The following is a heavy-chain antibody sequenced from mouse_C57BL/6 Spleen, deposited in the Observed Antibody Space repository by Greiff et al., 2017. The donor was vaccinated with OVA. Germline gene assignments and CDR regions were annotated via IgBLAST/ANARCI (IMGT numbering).Heavy chain of an antibody. V-gene: IGHV2-5*01. D-gene: IGHD1-1*01. CDR3: AKTSITTVVAPYAMDY. CDR1: GFSLTSYG. Sequence: QVQLQQSGPGLVQPSQSLSITCTVSGFSLTSYGVHWVRQSPGKGLEWLGVIWRGGSTDYNAAFMSRLSITKDNSKSQVFFKMNSLQADDTAIYYCAKTSITTVVAPYAMDYWGQGTSVTVSS. J-gene: IGHJ4*01. CDR2: IWRGGST.